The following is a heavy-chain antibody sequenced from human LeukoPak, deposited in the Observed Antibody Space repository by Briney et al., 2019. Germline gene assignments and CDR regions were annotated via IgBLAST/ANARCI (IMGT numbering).Heavy chain of an antibody. CDR2: ISWNSGSI. CDR3: AKDMGPSAGTEDY. D-gene: IGHD6-13*01. CDR1: GFSVSSNY. J-gene: IGHJ4*02. Sequence: PGGSLRLSCEASGFSVSSNYMSWVRQAPGKGLEWVSGISWNSGSIGYADSVKGRFTISRDNAKNSLYLQMNSLRAEDTALYYWAKDMGPSAGTEDYWGQGTLVTVSS. V-gene: IGHV3-9*01.